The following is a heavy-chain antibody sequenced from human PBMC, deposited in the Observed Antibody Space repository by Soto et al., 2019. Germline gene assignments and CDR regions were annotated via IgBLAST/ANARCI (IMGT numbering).Heavy chain of an antibody. CDR3: AKDGDDILTGYYAGFDY. V-gene: IGHV3-30*18. D-gene: IGHD3-9*01. CDR2: ISYDGGNK. CDR1: GFTFSSYG. Sequence: PGGSLRLSCAASGFTFSSYGMHWARQAPGKGLEWVAVISYDGGNKYYADSVKGRFTISRDNSKNTLYLQMNSLRAEDTAVYYCAKDGDDILTGYYAGFDYWGQGTLVTVSS. J-gene: IGHJ4*02.